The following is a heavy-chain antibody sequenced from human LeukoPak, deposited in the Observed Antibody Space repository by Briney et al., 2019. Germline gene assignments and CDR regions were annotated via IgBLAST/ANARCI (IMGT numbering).Heavy chain of an antibody. J-gene: IGHJ3*02. Sequence: PSETLSLTCAVYGGSFSGYYRSWIRQPPGKGLEWIGEINHSGSTNYNPSLKSRVTISVDTSKNQFSLKLSSVTAADTAVYYCASPTYYYDSSGYFDAFDIWGQGTMVTVSS. V-gene: IGHV4-34*01. D-gene: IGHD3-22*01. CDR2: INHSGST. CDR3: ASPTYYYDSSGYFDAFDI. CDR1: GGSFSGYY.